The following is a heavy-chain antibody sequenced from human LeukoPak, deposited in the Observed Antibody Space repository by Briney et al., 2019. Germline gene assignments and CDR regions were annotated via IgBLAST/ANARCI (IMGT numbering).Heavy chain of an antibody. V-gene: IGHV3-23*01. CDR2: VNGQGDTT. CDR1: GFTFSNYA. Sequence: GGSLRLSCVASGFTFSNYAMTWVRQAPGKGLEWVAVVNGQGDTTFYADSVKGRLTISRDNSKNTVYLQLNSLLAEDTAVYFCSKDIYSWNSGMDGWGQGTTVTVSS. CDR3: SKDIYSWNSGMDG. D-gene: IGHD1-1*01. J-gene: IGHJ6*02.